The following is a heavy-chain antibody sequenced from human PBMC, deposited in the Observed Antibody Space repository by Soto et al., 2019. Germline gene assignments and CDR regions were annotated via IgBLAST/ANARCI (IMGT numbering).Heavy chain of an antibody. CDR1: GSTVSSKY. D-gene: IGHD6-19*01. J-gene: IGHJ4*02. Sequence: EVQLVESGGGLIQPGGSLRLSCAASGSTVSSKYMTWVRQAPGKGLEWVSVIYGGGTTYYADSVKGRFTISRDNSKNTLYLQMNSLRAEDTAVYYCVQTTGWPGFDVWGQGTLVTVSS. CDR3: VQTTGWPGFDV. V-gene: IGHV3-53*01. CDR2: IYGGGTT.